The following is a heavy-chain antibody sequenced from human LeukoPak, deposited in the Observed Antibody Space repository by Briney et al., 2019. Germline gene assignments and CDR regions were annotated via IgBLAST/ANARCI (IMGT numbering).Heavy chain of an antibody. CDR1: GYRFTNYW. Sequence: GESLKISCRGSGYRFTNYWIAWVRQMPGKGLEWMGTIYGGDSDTRYSPSFQGQVTVSADKSITTAHLQWSSLKASDTAMYYCARSEDIVVPAAPFRYYYYGMDVWGQGTTVTVSS. J-gene: IGHJ6*02. D-gene: IGHD2-2*01. V-gene: IGHV5-51*01. CDR2: IYGGDSDT. CDR3: ARSEDIVVPAAPFRYYYYGMDV.